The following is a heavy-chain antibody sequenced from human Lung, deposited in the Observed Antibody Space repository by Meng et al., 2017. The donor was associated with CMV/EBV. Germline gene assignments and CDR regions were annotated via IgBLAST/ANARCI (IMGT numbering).Heavy chain of an antibody. D-gene: IGHD6-19*01. CDR2: NYYSGST. CDR1: GGSISSSSYY. CDR3: ARSHSSGWPFDY. Sequence: SETXSLXCTVSGGSISSSSYYWGWTRQPPGKGLEWIGDNYYSGSTYYDPSLKSRVTISVDTSKNQFSLKLSSVTAADKAGYYYARSHSSGWPFDYWGQGTLVTVSS. V-gene: IGHV4-39*07. J-gene: IGHJ4*02.